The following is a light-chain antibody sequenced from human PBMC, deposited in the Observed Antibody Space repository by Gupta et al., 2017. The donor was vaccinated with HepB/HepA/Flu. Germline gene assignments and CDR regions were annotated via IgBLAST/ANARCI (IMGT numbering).Light chain of an antibody. CDR1: SSDVGGYNY. CDR3: SSDTSSSTVV. CDR2: NVS. V-gene: IGLV2-14*03. Sequence: QSALPPPAPASGSPGPSLTISCTGTSSDVGGYNYVSWYQQHPSKAPKLMIYNVSTPPAGVARRFSGSKSDNTASLTISGLQEEDEADYYCSSDTSSSTVVFGGGTKLTVL. J-gene: IGLJ2*01.